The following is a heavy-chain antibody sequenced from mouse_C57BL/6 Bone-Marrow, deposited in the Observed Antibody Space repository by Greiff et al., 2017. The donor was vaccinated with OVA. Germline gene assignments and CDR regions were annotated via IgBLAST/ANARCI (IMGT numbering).Heavy chain of an antibody. CDR2: INPNNGGT. V-gene: IGHV1-26*01. CDR3: ARTGTVVFDY. D-gene: IGHD1-1*01. Sequence: VQLQQSGPELVKPGASVKISCKASGYTFTDYYMNWVKQSHGKSLEWIGDINPNNGGTSYNQKFKGKATLTVDKSSSTAYMELRSLTSEDSAVYYCARTGTVVFDYWGQGTTLTVSS. J-gene: IGHJ2*01. CDR1: GYTFTDYY.